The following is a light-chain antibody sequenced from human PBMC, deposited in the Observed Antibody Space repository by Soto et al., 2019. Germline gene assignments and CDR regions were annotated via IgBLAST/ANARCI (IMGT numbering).Light chain of an antibody. Sequence: QSALTQPPSASGSPGQSVTISCTGTSSDVGSYNYVSWYQQYPCKAPNLILYEVSKRPSGVPDRFSGSKSGNTASLTVSGLQDEDEADYFCNSYAGNNNVYMLFGGWNKLNFL. J-gene: IGLJ2*01. V-gene: IGLV2-8*01. CDR1: SSDVGSYNY. CDR2: EVS. CDR3: NSYAGNNNVYML.